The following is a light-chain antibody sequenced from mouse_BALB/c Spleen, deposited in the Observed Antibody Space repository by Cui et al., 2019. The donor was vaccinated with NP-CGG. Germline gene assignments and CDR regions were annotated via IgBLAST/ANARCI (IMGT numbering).Light chain of an antibody. CDR1: TGAVTTNNY. CDR2: GTN. J-gene: IGLJ1*01. V-gene: IGLV1*01. Sequence: QGFLIKESASTTSPGETVTLTCRSSTGAVTTNNYANWVQEKPDHLFTGLIGGTNNRAPGVPARFSGSLIGDKAALTITGAQTEDEAIYFCALWYSNHWVFGGGTKLTVL. CDR3: ALWYSNHWV.